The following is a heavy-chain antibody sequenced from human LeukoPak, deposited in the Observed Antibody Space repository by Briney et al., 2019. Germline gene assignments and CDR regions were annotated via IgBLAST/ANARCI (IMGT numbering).Heavy chain of an antibody. J-gene: IGHJ4*02. V-gene: IGHV4-59*01. D-gene: IGHD3-10*01. CDR1: GDSISGYY. CDR2: VHYTGST. CDR3: AGHRGLFKSPLDF. Sequence: SETLSLICTVSGDSISGYYWTWIRQPPGKGLEWIGYVHYTGSTSYNPSLKSRLTISADTSKNQFSLKLTSVTAADTAVYYCAGHRGLFKSPLDFWGQGILVTVSS.